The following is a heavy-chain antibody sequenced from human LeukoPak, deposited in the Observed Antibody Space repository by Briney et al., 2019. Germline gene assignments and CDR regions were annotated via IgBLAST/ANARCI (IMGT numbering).Heavy chain of an antibody. D-gene: IGHD2-8*01. CDR3: AREDVVLVDAVRYYYGMDV. CDR2: INPSGGST. CDR1: GYNFISYY. J-gene: IGHJ6*02. Sequence: ASVKVSCKASGYNFISYYMRWVRQAPGQGLEWMGIINPSGGSTSYAQKFQDRVTMTRDTSTSTVYMGLSSLKSEDTAVYYCAREDVVLVDAVRYYYGMDVWGQGTTVTVSS. V-gene: IGHV1-46*01.